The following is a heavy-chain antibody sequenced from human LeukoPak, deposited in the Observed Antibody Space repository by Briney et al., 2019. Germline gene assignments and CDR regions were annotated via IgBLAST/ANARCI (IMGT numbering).Heavy chain of an antibody. V-gene: IGHV4-38-2*02. CDR3: ARDHYYDTFLWFDP. J-gene: IGHJ5*02. Sequence: PSETLSLTCTVSGYSISRGYYWGWIRQPPGKGLEWNGSIYHGGSTYYNPSLKSRVTISIDTSKNHFSLRLSSVTAADTAVYYCARDHYYDTFLWFDPWGQGTLVTVSS. CDR2: IYHGGST. D-gene: IGHD3-22*01. CDR1: GYSISRGYY.